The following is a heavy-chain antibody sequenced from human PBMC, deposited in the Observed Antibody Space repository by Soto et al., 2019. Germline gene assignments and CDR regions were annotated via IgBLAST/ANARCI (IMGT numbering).Heavy chain of an antibody. V-gene: IGHV3-11*03. CDR2: SSNSGTYT. CDR1: GFTVSDYY. D-gene: IGHD3-9*01. J-gene: IGHJ4*02. CDR3: ARIPHRYDALTGPGY. Sequence: GGSLRLSCAASGFTVSDYYMSWIRQAPGKGLEWLSYSSNSGTYTRYADSVKGRFSISRDNSENTLYLHLNSLRVEDTAIYYCARIPHRYDALTGPGYWGQGALVTVSS.